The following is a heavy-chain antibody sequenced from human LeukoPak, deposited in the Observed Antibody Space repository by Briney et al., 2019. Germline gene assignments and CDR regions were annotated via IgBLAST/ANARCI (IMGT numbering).Heavy chain of an antibody. CDR3: ARGLIAAAGTPSD. J-gene: IGHJ4*02. D-gene: IGHD6-13*01. V-gene: IGHV4-59*12. Sequence: SETLSLTCTVSGGSISSYYWSWIRQPPGKGLEWIGYIYYSGSTNYNPSLKGRVTISVDTSKNQFSLKLSSVTAADTAVYYCARGLIAAAGTPSDWGQGTLVTVSS. CDR1: GGSISSYY. CDR2: IYYSGST.